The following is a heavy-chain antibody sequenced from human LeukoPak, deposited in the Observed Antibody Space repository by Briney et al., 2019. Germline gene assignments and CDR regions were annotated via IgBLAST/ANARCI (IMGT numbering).Heavy chain of an antibody. J-gene: IGHJ4*02. CDR1: GFTFSKHP. Sequence: PGGSLRLSCVASGFTFSKHPMSWVRQAPGNGLELVSAINERGDITKYADSVEGRFTISRDNSKNTLYLQMNSLRAEDTAVYYCARGDDISPGRVLEYWGRGTLVTVSS. V-gene: IGHV3-23*01. CDR3: ARGDDISPGRVLEY. CDR2: INERGDIT. D-gene: IGHD3-9*01.